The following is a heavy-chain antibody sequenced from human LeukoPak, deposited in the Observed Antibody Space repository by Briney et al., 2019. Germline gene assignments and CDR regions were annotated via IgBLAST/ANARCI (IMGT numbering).Heavy chain of an antibody. CDR3: ATASDDSGGYYFKAFDI. V-gene: IGHV1-24*01. CDR1: GYTLTELS. Sequence: ASVKVSCKASGYTLTELSMHWVRQAPGKGLEWMGGFDPEDGETIYAQKFQGRVTMTEDTSADTAYMELSSLRSEDTAMYYCATASDDSGGYYFKAFDIWGQGTMVTVSS. D-gene: IGHD3-22*01. CDR2: FDPEDGET. J-gene: IGHJ3*02.